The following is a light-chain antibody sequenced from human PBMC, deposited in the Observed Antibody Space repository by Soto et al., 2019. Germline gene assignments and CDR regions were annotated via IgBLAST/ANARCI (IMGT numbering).Light chain of an antibody. J-gene: IGKJ2*01. CDR1: QSISTW. CDR2: KAS. Sequence: DIQMTQSPSTLSASVGDRVTITCRASQSISTWLAGYQQKPGKAPKLLIYKASSLKSGVPSRFSGSGSGTEFTLTISSLQTDDFATYYAQQYNSYYTVGQGTELEIK. CDR3: QQYNSYYT. V-gene: IGKV1-5*03.